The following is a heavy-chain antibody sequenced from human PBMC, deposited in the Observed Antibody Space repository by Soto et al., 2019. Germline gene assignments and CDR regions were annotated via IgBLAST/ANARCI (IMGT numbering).Heavy chain of an antibody. Sequence: QQQLQESGPGLVKPSETLSLTCPSSGGSLSGRSSSWAWIRQPPGKGLEWFGSIYYSGSTNYTPSLKSRVTISIEMSKNQFSLKLSSVTAADTAVYFCARQPLSGSYSWFDPWGQGTLVTVSS. CDR1: GGSLSGRSSS. V-gene: IGHV4-39*01. D-gene: IGHD1-26*01. CDR3: ARQPLSGSYSWFDP. J-gene: IGHJ5*02. CDR2: IYYSGST.